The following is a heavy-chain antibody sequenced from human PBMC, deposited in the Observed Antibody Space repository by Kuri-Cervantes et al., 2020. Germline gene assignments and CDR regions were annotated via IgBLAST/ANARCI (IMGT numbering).Heavy chain of an antibody. D-gene: IGHD5-24*01. J-gene: IGHJ6*03. CDR1: GFTFSSYA. CDR3: AREHSHDNYHIDV. CDR2: ISYDGSNK. V-gene: IGHV3-30-3*01. Sequence: GESLKISCAASGFTFSSYAMHWVRQAPGKGLEWVAVISYDGSNKYYADSVKGRFTISRDDSKNMVYLQLSSLRTEDTAVYYCAREHSHDNYHIDVWGNGTTVTVSS.